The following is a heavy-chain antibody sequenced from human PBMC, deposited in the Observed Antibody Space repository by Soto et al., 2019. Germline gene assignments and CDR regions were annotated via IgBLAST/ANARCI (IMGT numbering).Heavy chain of an antibody. D-gene: IGHD2-2*01. Sequence: PSVKVSCKASGYTFTSYYMHWVRQAPGQGLEWMGIINPSGGSTSYAQKFQGRVTMTRDTSTSTVYMELSSLRSEDTAVYYCARLHCTSPGCVPLDPWGHGTLVTVSS. CDR2: INPSGGST. V-gene: IGHV1-46*01. J-gene: IGHJ5*02. CDR1: GYTFTSYY. CDR3: ARLHCTSPGCVPLDP.